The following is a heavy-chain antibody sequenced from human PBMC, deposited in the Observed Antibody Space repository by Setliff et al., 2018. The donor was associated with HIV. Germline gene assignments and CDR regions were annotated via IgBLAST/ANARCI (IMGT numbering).Heavy chain of an antibody. CDR3: ARETYYYDNPQYYYYYMDV. Sequence: SETLSLTCTVSGDSISTDYWTWVRQPPGKGLEWIGYIYTSGSTNYNPSLKSRVTISVDTSKNQFSLKLRSVTAADTAVYYCARETYYYDNPQYYYYYMDVWGKGTTVTVSS. J-gene: IGHJ6*03. D-gene: IGHD3-22*01. V-gene: IGHV4-4*09. CDR1: GDSISTDY. CDR2: IYTSGST.